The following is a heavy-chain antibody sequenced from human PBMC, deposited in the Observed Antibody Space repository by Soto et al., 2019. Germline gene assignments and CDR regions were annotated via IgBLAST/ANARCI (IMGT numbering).Heavy chain of an antibody. CDR2: ISSSSSTI. CDR1: GFTFSSYS. V-gene: IGHV3-48*01. D-gene: IGHD2-21*02. Sequence: EVQLVESGGGLVQPGGSLRLSCAASGFTFSSYSMNWVRQAPGKGLEWVSYISSSSSTIYYADSVKGRFTISRDNAKNSLDLQRNGLRAEDTAVYYCARVGATLLGGDYLDWGQGTLVTVSS. J-gene: IGHJ4*02. CDR3: ARVGATLLGGDYLD.